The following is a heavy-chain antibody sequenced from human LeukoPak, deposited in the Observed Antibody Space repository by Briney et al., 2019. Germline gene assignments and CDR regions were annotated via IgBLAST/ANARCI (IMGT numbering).Heavy chain of an antibody. CDR1: GFTFNDYY. D-gene: IGHD3-16*01. CDR3: ARAGELRYMDV. Sequence: PGGSPRLSCAASGFTFNDYYMTWIRQAPGKGLEWVSTIKHIGPTTYYADSAKGRFTISRDNAKNSLFLQMSSLRADDTAIYYCARAGELRYMDVWGKGTAVTVSS. CDR2: IKHIGPTT. J-gene: IGHJ6*03. V-gene: IGHV3-11*04.